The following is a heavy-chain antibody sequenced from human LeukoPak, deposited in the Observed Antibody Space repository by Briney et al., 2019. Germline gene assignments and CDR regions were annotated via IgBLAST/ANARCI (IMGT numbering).Heavy chain of an antibody. D-gene: IGHD6-13*01. CDR1: GVSISSSSYY. Sequence: SETLSLTCTVSGVSISSSSYYWGWIRQPPGKGLEWIGSIYYSGSTYYNPSLKSRVTISVDTSKNQFSLKLSSVTAADTAVYYCAKHGYLDYWGQGTLVTVSS. J-gene: IGHJ4*02. CDR2: IYYSGST. V-gene: IGHV4-39*01. CDR3: AKHGYLDY.